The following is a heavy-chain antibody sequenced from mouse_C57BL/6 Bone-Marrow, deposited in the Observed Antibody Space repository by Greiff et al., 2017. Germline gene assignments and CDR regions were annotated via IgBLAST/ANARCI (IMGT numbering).Heavy chain of an antibody. V-gene: IGHV1-69*01. Sequence: QVQLQQPGAELVMPGASVKLSCKASGYTFTSYWMHWVKQRPGQGLEWIGEIDPSDSYTYYNQKFKGKSTLTVDKSSSTAYMQLSSLTSEDSAVYYCARGIYYYGSSYLYYAMDYWGQGTSVTVSS. D-gene: IGHD1-1*01. CDR1: GYTFTSYW. CDR2: IDPSDSYT. CDR3: ARGIYYYGSSYLYYAMDY. J-gene: IGHJ4*01.